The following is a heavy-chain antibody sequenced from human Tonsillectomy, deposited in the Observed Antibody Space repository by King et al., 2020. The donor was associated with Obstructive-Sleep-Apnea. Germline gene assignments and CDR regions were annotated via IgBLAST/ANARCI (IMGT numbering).Heavy chain of an antibody. D-gene: IGHD3-22*01. CDR3: AHIKDVSSTYYYFGY. CDR1: EVSLSTSGVG. V-gene: IGHV2-5*02. Sequence: TLKESGPTLVKPTQTLTLTCTFSEVSLSTSGVGMAWIRQPPGRALEWLALIYLDDEKRYSPSLKTRVTITKETSKNQVVLTLTNMDPVDTATYYCAHIKDVSSTYYYFGYWGQGALVTVSS. J-gene: IGHJ4*02. CDR2: IYLDDEK.